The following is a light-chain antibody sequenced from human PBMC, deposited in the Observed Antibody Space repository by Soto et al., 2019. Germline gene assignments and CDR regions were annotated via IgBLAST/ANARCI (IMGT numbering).Light chain of an antibody. Sequence: DIQMTQSPSSVSASIGDRVSISCRASQGISTYLGWYQQKPGKAPKLLIYVASSLQTGVPSRFSGSGSGTDFTLTISSLQPEDFGTYYCQQAISFPITFGQGTRLEI. J-gene: IGKJ5*01. V-gene: IGKV1-12*01. CDR2: VAS. CDR3: QQAISFPIT. CDR1: QGISTY.